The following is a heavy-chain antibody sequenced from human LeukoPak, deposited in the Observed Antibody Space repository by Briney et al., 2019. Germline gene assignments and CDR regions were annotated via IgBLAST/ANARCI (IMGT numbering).Heavy chain of an antibody. V-gene: IGHV1-69*05. CDR3: ARGAVRDGYNSQHYYYYMDV. Sequence: ASVKASCKASGGTFSSYAISWVRQAPGQGLEWMGGIIPIFGTANYAQKFQGRVTITTDESTSTAYMELSSLRSEDTAVYYCARGAVRDGYNSQHYYYYMDVWGKGTTVTVSS. CDR1: GGTFSSYA. CDR2: IIPIFGTA. D-gene: IGHD5-24*01. J-gene: IGHJ6*03.